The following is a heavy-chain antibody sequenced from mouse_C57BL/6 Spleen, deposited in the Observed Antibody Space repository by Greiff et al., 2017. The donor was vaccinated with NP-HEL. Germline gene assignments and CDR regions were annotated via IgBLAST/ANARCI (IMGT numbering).Heavy chain of an antibody. CDR1: GYTFTSYW. CDR2: IDPSDSYT. D-gene: IGHD1-1*01. Sequence: QVQLQQPGAELVMPGASVKLSCKASGYTFTSYWMHWVKQRPGQGLEWIGEIDPSDSYTNYNQKFKGKSTLTVDKSSITAYMQLSSLTSKDSSVDDCEIVAKGFSGWGKGTLVTVAA. CDR3: EIVAKGFSG. V-gene: IGHV1-69*01. J-gene: IGHJ3*01.